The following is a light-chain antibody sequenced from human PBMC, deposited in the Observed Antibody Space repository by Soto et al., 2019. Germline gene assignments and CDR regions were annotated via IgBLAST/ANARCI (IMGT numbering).Light chain of an antibody. CDR2: MVS. J-gene: IGKJ1*01. CDR3: MHGTHWPRT. V-gene: IGKV2-30*02. CDR1: ERLAHSDGNTY. Sequence: DAVMTQSPLSLPVTLGQPASLSCRSSERLAHSDGNTYLTWFQQRPGQSPRRLIYMVSERDSGVPDRFSGNGSASAFTLKSSRVEAEDVGVSYCMHGTHWPRTFGQGTKVEI.